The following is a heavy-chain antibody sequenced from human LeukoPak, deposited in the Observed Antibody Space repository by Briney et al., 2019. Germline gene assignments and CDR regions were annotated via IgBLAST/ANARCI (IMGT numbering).Heavy chain of an antibody. CDR1: GFTFSSYG. D-gene: IGHD3-10*01. CDR3: ARVLLWFGELLPQKRPPDY. V-gene: IGHV3-30*03. J-gene: IGHJ4*02. Sequence: TGRSLRLSCAASGFTFSSYGMHWVRQAPGKGLEWVAVISYDGSNKYYADSVKGRFTISRDNSKNTLYLQMNSLRAEDTAVYYCARVLLWFGELLPQKRPPDYWGQGTLVTVSS. CDR2: ISYDGSNK.